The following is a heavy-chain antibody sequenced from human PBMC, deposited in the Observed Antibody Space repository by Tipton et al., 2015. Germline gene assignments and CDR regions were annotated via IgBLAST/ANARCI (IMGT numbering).Heavy chain of an antibody. D-gene: IGHD3-22*01. CDR2: IYPGDSET. V-gene: IGHV5-51*01. CDR3: AGHRDSSGYFLIDY. J-gene: IGHJ4*02. CDR1: GYSFTSYW. Sequence: QLVQSGAEVKKPGESLKISCKGSGYSFTSYWIGWVRQMPGKGLELMGIIYPGDSETTYSPSFQGQVTISADKSISTAYLQWSSLKASDTAMYYCAGHRDSSGYFLIDYWGQGALVSVSS.